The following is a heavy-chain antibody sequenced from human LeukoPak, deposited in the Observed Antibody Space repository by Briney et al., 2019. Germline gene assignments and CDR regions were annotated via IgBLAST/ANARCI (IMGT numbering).Heavy chain of an antibody. D-gene: IGHD6-13*01. V-gene: IGHV1-18*01. CDR1: GYTFSTSG. CDR2: IIAYNGNT. J-gene: IGHJ4*02. CDR3: ARAKSIAAASRGSVRAFDY. Sequence: ASVKVSCKASGYTFSTSGISWVRQAPGQGPEWMGWIIAYNGNTNYAQKFQGRVTMTRDTSISTAYMELSRLRSDDTAVYYCARAKSIAAASRGSVRAFDYWGQGTLVTVSS.